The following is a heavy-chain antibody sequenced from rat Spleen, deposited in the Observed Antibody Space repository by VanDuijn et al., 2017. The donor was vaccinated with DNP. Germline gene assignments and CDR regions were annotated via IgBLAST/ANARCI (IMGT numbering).Heavy chain of an antibody. CDR3: ARYITTGAMDA. V-gene: IGHV3-1*01. J-gene: IGHJ4*01. CDR1: GYSITSHY. D-gene: IGHD1-10*01. CDR2: ISYSGGT. Sequence: EVQLQESGPGLVKPSQSLSLTCSVTGYSITSHYWGWIRKFPGNKMEWIGHISYSGGTSYNPSLKSRISITRDTSKNQFFLQLNSVTSEDTATYYCARYITTGAMDAWGQGTSVTVSS.